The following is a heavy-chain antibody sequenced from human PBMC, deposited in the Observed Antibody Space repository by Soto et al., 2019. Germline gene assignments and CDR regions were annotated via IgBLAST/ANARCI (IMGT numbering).Heavy chain of an antibody. CDR1: GGSISSSSYY. D-gene: IGHD2-2*01. CDR3: ASLFYCSSTSCYYYYGMDV. V-gene: IGHV4-39*01. Sequence: QLQLQESGPGLVKPSETLSLTCTVSGGSISSSSYYWGWIRQPPGKGLEWIGSIYYSGSTYYNPSHKSRVTISVDTSKTQFSLKLSSVTAADTAVYYCASLFYCSSTSCYYYYGMDVWGQGTTVTVSS. CDR2: IYYSGST. J-gene: IGHJ6*02.